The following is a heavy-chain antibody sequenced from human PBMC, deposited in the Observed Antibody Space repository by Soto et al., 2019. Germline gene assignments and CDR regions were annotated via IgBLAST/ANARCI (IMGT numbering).Heavy chain of an antibody. D-gene: IGHD4-17*01. J-gene: IGHJ4*02. CDR1: GSSVSVGIYY. CDR3: ARYRDFGDYGYFDS. V-gene: IGHV4-61*01. CDR2: IYRSATT. Sequence: SETLSITCTVSGSSVSVGIYYWTLIRQPPGKGLEWIGYIYRSATTNYNASLRSRVTISVDTSKNKFSLRLTSVTAADTAVYYCARYRDFGDYGYFDSWGQGTLVTVSS.